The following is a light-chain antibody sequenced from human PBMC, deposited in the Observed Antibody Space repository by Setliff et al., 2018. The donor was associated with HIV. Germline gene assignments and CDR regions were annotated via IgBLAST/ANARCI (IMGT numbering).Light chain of an antibody. J-gene: IGLJ1*01. Sequence: QSALTQPASVSGSPGQSITISCTGTSSDVGSYNLVSWYQQHQGKAPKLMIYQVTKRPSGVSNRFSGSKSGNTASLTISGLQAEDEADYYCCSYAGSSTFEVFGTGTRSPS. CDR2: QVT. V-gene: IGLV2-23*02. CDR1: SSDVGSYNL. CDR3: CSYAGSSTFEV.